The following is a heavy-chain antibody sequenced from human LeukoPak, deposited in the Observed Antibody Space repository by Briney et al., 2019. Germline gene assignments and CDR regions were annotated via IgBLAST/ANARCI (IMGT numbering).Heavy chain of an antibody. Sequence: GASVKVSCKASGGTFSSYAISWVRQAPGQGLEWKGGIIPIFGTANYAQKFQGRVTITADESTSTAYMELSSLRSEDTAVYYCARFYCSSTSCRRGYFQHWGQGTLVTVSS. CDR3: ARFYCSSTSCRRGYFQH. CDR2: IIPIFGTA. J-gene: IGHJ1*01. V-gene: IGHV1-69*13. CDR1: GGTFSSYA. D-gene: IGHD2-2*01.